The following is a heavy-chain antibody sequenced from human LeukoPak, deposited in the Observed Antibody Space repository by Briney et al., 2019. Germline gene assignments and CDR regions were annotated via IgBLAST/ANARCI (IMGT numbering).Heavy chain of an antibody. D-gene: IGHD2-21*01. V-gene: IGHV4-4*09. Sequence: SETLSLTCTGSGGSISSNYWSWIRQPPGKGLEWIGFFYIRGITNYNPSLKSRVTISVDTPGNQFSLKLSSVTAADTAVYYCAGHGDSKFDHWGQGTLVTVSS. CDR3: AGHGDSKFDH. CDR1: GGSISSNY. J-gene: IGHJ4*02. CDR2: FYIRGIT.